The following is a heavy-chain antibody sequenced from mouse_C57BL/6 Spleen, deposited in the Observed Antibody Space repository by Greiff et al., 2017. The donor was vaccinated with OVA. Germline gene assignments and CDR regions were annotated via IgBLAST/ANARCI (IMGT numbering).Heavy chain of an antibody. V-gene: IGHV5-4*01. CDR2: ISDGGSYT. D-gene: IGHD2-12*01. CDR1: GFTFSSYA. Sequence: EVHLVESGGGLVKPGGSLKLSCAASGFTFSSYAMSWVRQTPEKRLEWVATISDGGSYTYYPDNVKGRFTISRDNAKNNLYLQMSHLKSEDTAMYYCAREWGYRAMDYWGQGTSVTVSS. J-gene: IGHJ4*01. CDR3: AREWGYRAMDY.